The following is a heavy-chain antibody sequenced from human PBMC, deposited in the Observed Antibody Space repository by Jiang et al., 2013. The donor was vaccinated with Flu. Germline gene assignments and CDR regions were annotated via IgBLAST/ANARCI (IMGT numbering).Heavy chain of an antibody. CDR3: ARDLREMETRDYYYYGMDV. Sequence: LQSGSELKKPGAAVKVSCQASGYSLTSYGMNWVRQAPGQGLEWMGYINTNTGNPTFAQGFTGRFVFSLDTSVNTAYLQISSLKAEDTGVYYCARDLREMETRDYYYYGMDV. J-gene: IGHJ6*01. CDR2: INTNTGNP. D-gene: IGHD5-24*01. V-gene: IGHV7-4-1*02. CDR1: GYSLTSYG.